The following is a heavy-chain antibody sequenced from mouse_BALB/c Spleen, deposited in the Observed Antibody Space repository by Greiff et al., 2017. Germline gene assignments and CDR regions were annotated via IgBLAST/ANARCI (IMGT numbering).Heavy chain of an antibody. CDR3: ARGDYYGAWYFDV. CDR2: ISSGSSTI. J-gene: IGHJ1*01. V-gene: IGHV5-17*02. CDR1: GFTFSSFG. Sequence: EVKLVESGGGLVQPGGSRKLSCAASGFTFSSFGMHWVRQAPEKGLEWVAYISSGSSTIYYADTVKGRFTISRDNPKNTLFLQMTSLRSEDTAMYYCARGDYYGAWYFDVWGAGTTVTVSS. D-gene: IGHD1-2*01.